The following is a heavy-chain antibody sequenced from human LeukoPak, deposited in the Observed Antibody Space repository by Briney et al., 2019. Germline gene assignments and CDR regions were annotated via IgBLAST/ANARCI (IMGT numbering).Heavy chain of an antibody. Sequence: GASVKVSCKASGYTFTSYYMHWVRQAPGQGLEWMGIINPSGGSTSYAQKFQGRVTMTRDTSTSTVYMELSSLRSEDTAVYYCARAPTQYYDFWSGYYTGGYMDVWGKGTTVTVSS. V-gene: IGHV1-46*01. CDR1: GYTFTSYY. CDR2: INPSGGST. J-gene: IGHJ6*03. CDR3: ARAPTQYYDFWSGYYTGGYMDV. D-gene: IGHD3-3*01.